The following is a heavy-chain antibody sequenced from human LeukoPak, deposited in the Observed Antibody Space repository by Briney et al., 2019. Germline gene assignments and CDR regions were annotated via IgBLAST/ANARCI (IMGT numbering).Heavy chain of an antibody. V-gene: IGHV3-30*02. CDR2: IRYDGSNK. Sequence: PGGSLRLSCAASGFTFSSYGMHWVRQAPGKGLEWVAFIRYDGSNKYYADSVKGRFTISRDSSKKTLYLQMNSLRAEDTAVYYCAKGKGNCGGDCRAKDYYYYYMDVWGKGTTVTVSS. D-gene: IGHD2-21*01. J-gene: IGHJ6*03. CDR3: AKGKGNCGGDCRAKDYYYYYMDV. CDR1: GFTFSSYG.